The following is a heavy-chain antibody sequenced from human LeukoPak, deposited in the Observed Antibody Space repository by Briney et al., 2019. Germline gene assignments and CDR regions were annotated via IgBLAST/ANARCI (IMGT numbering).Heavy chain of an antibody. CDR3: VSFYETY. Sequence: GGSLRLPCAASGNYWMHWVRQAPGKGLVWVSHINGDGSWTTYADSVKGRFTISKDNAKNTVYLQMNNLRAEDTAVYYCVSFYETYWGRGTLVTISS. D-gene: IGHD2-2*01. V-gene: IGHV3-74*01. CDR2: INGDGSWT. CDR1: GNYW. J-gene: IGHJ4*02.